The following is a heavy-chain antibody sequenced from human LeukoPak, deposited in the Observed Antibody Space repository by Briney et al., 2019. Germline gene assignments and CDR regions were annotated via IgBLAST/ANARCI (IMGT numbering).Heavy chain of an antibody. J-gene: IGHJ6*03. Sequence: PSETLSLTCAVYGGSFSGYYWSWIRQPPGKGLGWIGEINHSGSTYYNPSLKSRVTISVETSKNHFSLKLSSVTAADKAVYYCARDSSNYYYYYMDVWGKGTTVTVSS. D-gene: IGHD3-22*01. CDR1: GGSFSGYY. V-gene: IGHV4-34*01. CDR2: INHSGST. CDR3: ARDSSNYYYYYMDV.